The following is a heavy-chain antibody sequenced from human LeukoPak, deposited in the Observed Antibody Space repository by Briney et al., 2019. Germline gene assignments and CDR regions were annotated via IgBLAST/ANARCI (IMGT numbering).Heavy chain of an antibody. V-gene: IGHV3-23*01. CDR3: AKTDMPNYYDSSGYYSSRVVYFDY. CDR2: ISGSGGST. J-gene: IGHJ4*02. Sequence: GGSLRLSCAASGFTFSSYAMSWVRQAPGKGLEWVSAISGSGGSTYYADSVKGRFTISRVNSKNTLYLQMNSLRAEDTAVYYCAKTDMPNYYDSSGYYSSRVVYFDYWGQGTLVTVSS. D-gene: IGHD3-22*01. CDR1: GFTFSSYA.